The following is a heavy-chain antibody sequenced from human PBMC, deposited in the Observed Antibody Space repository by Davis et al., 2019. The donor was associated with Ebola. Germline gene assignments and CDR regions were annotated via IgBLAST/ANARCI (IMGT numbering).Heavy chain of an antibody. CDR3: ARGELSSAFFGLDV. CDR1: GGSVSSGSYY. J-gene: IGHJ6*02. Sequence: SETLSLTCTVSGGSVSSGSYYWSWIRQPPEKGLEWIGYIYYSGTTNYNPSLRSRVTMSIDTSKNQFSLNLSSVTAADTAVYYCARGELSSAFFGLDVWGQGTTVTVSS. V-gene: IGHV4-61*01. CDR2: IYYSGTT. D-gene: IGHD6-19*01.